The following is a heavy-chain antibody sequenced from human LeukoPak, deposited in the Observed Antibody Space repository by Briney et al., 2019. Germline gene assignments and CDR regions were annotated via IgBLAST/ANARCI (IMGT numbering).Heavy chain of an antibody. CDR1: GFTVSSSY. D-gene: IGHD4-17*01. CDR3: ARDYADYVGYFFFDY. J-gene: IGHJ4*02. V-gene: IGHV3-53*01. CDR2: IYSGGST. Sequence: PGGSLRLSCAASGFTVSSSYMSWVRQAPGKGLEWVSVIYSGGSTYYAGSVKGRFTISRDNSKNTLYLQMNSLRAEDTAVYYCARDYADYVGYFFFDYWGQGTLVTVSS.